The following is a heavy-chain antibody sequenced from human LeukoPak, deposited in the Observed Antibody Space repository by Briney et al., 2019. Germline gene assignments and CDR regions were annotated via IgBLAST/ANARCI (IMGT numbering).Heavy chain of an antibody. J-gene: IGHJ5*02. CDR1: GFSFSSFA. CDR3: TKDPNGDYIGAFDP. D-gene: IGHD4-17*01. CDR2: ITGGHYAT. V-gene: IGHV3-23*01. Sequence: GGSLRLSCAASGFSFSSFAMTWVRQAPGKGLEWVSSITGGHYATYNTDSVKGRLTISRDNAKNTPYLQMNSLRADDTAIYYCTKDPNGDYIGAFDPWGQGTLVTVSS.